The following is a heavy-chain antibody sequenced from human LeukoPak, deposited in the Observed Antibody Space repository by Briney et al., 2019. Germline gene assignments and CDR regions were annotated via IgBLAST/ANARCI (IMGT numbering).Heavy chain of an antibody. J-gene: IGHJ4*02. Sequence: PGGSLRLSCAASGFTFSTYAMSWVRQAPGKGLEWVSSISDSGGSTYYADSVKGRFTISRDNSKNTLYLQMNSLKSEDTAVYHCARDLRAVAHDFDCWGQGTLVTVSS. D-gene: IGHD6-19*01. V-gene: IGHV3-23*01. CDR1: GFTFSTYA. CDR3: ARDLRAVAHDFDC. CDR2: ISDSGGST.